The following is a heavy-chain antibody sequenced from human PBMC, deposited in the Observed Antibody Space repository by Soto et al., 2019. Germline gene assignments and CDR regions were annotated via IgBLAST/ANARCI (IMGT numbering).Heavy chain of an antibody. V-gene: IGHV1-18*01. D-gene: IGHD5-12*01. CDR3: ARGGGYAVDF. CDR2: INTDTGAT. CDR1: GYTFTDNS. J-gene: IGHJ4*02. Sequence: QVQLVQSGGELRKPGASVKVSCKASGYTFTDNSITWVRQAPGQGLEWMGWINTDTGATRSTQKFQDRVTMTTDTSTSTAYSELTGLRSGATAIVYCARGGGYAVDFGGQGTLVAVSS.